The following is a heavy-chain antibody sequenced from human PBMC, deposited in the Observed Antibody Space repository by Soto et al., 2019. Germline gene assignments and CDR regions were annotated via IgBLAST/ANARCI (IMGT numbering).Heavy chain of an antibody. V-gene: IGHV4-39*07. CDR1: SGSISSSSYY. Sequence: PSETLSLTCTVSSGSISSSSYYWSWVRQPPGKGLEWIGEIYHSGSTNYNPSLKSRVTISVDKSKNQFSLKLSSVTAADTAVYYCARVGRIAAAGNFDYWGQGTLVTVSS. CDR2: IYHSGST. J-gene: IGHJ4*02. CDR3: ARVGRIAAAGNFDY. D-gene: IGHD6-13*01.